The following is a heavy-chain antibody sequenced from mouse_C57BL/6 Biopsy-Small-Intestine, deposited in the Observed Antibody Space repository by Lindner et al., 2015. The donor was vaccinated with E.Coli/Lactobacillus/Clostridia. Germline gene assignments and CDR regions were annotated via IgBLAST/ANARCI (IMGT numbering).Heavy chain of an antibody. CDR2: IYPRSGNT. CDR1: GYTFTSYG. Sequence: VQLQESGAELARPGASVKLSCKASGYTFTSYGISWVKQRTGQGLGWIGEIYPRSGNTYYNEKFKGKATLTADKSSSTAYMELRSLTSEDSAVYFCARRLPYYFDYWGQGTTLTVSS. J-gene: IGHJ2*01. D-gene: IGHD5-5*01. CDR3: ARRLPYYFDY. V-gene: IGHV1-81*01.